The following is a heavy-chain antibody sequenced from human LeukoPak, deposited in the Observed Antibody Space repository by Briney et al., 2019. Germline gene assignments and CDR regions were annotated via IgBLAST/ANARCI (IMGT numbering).Heavy chain of an antibody. D-gene: IGHD3-22*01. CDR2: LCGRGGSS. CDR3: ARGAGQDYYDSSGSILRGFDY. J-gene: IGHJ4*02. Sequence: PGGSLRLSCAASGFTFSTYAMSGVRQAPGKGVEGVSGLCGRGGSSYYADSVKGRFTISRDNSQNTLYLQMNSLRAEDTAVYYCARGAGQDYYDSSGSILRGFDYWGQGILVTASS. CDR1: GFTFSTYA. V-gene: IGHV3-23*01.